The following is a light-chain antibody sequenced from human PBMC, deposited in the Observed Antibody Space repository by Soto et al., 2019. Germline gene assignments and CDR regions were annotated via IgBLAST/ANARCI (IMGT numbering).Light chain of an antibody. V-gene: IGLV2-23*02. J-gene: IGLJ1*01. CDR2: GVN. CDR3: CSYAGISTFYV. CDR1: SSDVGSYNL. Sequence: QSVLTQPASVSGSPGQSITISCTGTSSDVGSYNLVSWYQQHPGKAPKLMIYGVNKRPSGVSNRFSGSKSGNTASLTISGLQAEDEADYYCCSYAGISTFYVFGTGTKVPVL.